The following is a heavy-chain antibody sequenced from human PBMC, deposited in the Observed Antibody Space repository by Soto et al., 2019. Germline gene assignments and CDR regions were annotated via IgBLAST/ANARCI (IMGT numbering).Heavy chain of an antibody. V-gene: IGHV1-18*01. CDR2: ISAYNGNT. D-gene: IGHD3-3*01. Sequence: ASVKVSCKASGYTFTSYGISWVRQAPGQGLEWMGWISAYNGNTNYAQKLQGRVTMTTDTSTSTAYMELRSLRSDDTAVYYCARDETYVFWSGYSPLYGMDVWGQGSTVPGAS. CDR3: ARDETYVFWSGYSPLYGMDV. J-gene: IGHJ6*02. CDR1: GYTFTSYG.